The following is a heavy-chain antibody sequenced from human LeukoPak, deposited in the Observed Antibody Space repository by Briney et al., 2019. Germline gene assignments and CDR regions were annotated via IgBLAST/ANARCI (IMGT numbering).Heavy chain of an antibody. CDR3: AREQLGTMIVEPGLDY. J-gene: IGHJ4*02. Sequence: GGSLRLSCAASGFTFSSYSMNWVRQAPGKGLEWVSSISSSSSYIYYADSVKGRFTISRDNAKNSLYLQMNSLRAEDTAVYYCAREQLGTMIVEPGLDYWGQGTLVTVSS. CDR2: ISSSSSYI. V-gene: IGHV3-21*01. CDR1: GFTFSSYS. D-gene: IGHD3-22*01.